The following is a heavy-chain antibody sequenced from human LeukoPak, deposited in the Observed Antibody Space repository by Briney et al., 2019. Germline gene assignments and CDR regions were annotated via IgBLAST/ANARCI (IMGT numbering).Heavy chain of an antibody. Sequence: SETLSLTCTVSGGSISIYYWSWIRQPPGKGLEWIGYIYYSGSTNYNPSLKSRVTISVDTSKNQFSLKLSSVTAADTAVYYCARSSTSSVRYNWFDPWGQGTLVTVSS. CDR2: IYYSGST. CDR3: ARSSTSSVRYNWFDP. CDR1: GGSISIYY. V-gene: IGHV4-59*08. J-gene: IGHJ5*02. D-gene: IGHD2-2*01.